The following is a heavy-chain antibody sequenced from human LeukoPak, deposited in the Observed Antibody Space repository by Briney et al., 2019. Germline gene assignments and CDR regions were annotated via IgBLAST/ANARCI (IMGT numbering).Heavy chain of an antibody. D-gene: IGHD1-26*01. V-gene: IGHV4-61*02. J-gene: IGHJ1*01. CDR1: GDSISSGSFY. Sequence: SQTLSLTCTVSGDSISSGSFYWTWIRQPAGKGLEWIGRIYTGGNTNYNPSLQSRVAISMDTSKNQFSLKLSSVTAADTAVHYCAKWERLNRMFFWGQGTLVAVSS. CDR3: AKWERLNRMFF. CDR2: IYTGGNT.